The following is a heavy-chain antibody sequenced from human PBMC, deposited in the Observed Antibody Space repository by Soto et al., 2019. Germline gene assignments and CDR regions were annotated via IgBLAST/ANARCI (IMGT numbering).Heavy chain of an antibody. CDR2: ISGSGGST. Sequence: GGSLRLSCAASGFTFSSYAMSWVRQAPGKGLEWVSAISGSGGSTYYADSVKGRFTISRDNSKNTLYLQMNSLRAEDTAVYYCAKDPSPYCSSTSCFFDYWGQGTLVTVSS. CDR1: GFTFSSYA. V-gene: IGHV3-23*01. J-gene: IGHJ4*02. D-gene: IGHD2-2*01. CDR3: AKDPSPYCSSTSCFFDY.